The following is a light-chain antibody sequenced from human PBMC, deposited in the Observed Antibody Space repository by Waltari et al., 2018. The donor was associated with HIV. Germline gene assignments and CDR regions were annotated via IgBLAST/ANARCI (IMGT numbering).Light chain of an antibody. V-gene: IGLV3-1*01. CDR2: QDN. Sequence: SYELTQPPSVSVSPGQTASITCSGDTLGVIYACWYQQRPGQSPVLFIYQDNKRPLGIPERFSGSKSGNTATLTISGTQAMDEADYFCQAWDSSTVLFGGGTKLTVL. CDR1: TLGVIY. J-gene: IGLJ2*01. CDR3: QAWDSSTVL.